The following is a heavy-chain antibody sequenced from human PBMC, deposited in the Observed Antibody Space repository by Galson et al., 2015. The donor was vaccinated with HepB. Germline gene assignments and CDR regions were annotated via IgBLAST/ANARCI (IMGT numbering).Heavy chain of an antibody. CDR3: ARETGDCYTSGCSYHFYHMDV. J-gene: IGHJ6*03. CDR2: IGSSGDAI. CDR1: GFTSSSYA. Sequence: SLRLSCAASGFTSSSYAMNWVRQAPGGALEWVSYIGSSGDAIYYADSVKGRFTISRDSAKNSLYLQMNSLRDDDTAIYFCARETGDCYTSGCSYHFYHMDVWGKGTTVAVSS. V-gene: IGHV3-48*02. D-gene: IGHD5-12*01.